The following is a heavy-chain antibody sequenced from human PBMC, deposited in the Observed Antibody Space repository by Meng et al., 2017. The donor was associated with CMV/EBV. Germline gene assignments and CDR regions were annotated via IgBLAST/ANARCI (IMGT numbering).Heavy chain of an antibody. Sequence: FSRYHWSWMRQPPGNGLESIGEINHSGRTNYNPSLKRRVTISVDTSKNQFSLKLSSVTAADTAVYYCARGWGADIVVVPAAQKIFDYWGQGTLVTVSS. CDR1: FSRYH. V-gene: IGHV4-34*01. J-gene: IGHJ4*02. D-gene: IGHD2-2*01. CDR2: INHSGRT. CDR3: ARGWGADIVVVPAAQKIFDY.